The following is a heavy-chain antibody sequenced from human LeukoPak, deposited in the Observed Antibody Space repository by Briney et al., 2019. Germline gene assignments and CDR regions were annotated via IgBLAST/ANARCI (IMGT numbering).Heavy chain of an antibody. D-gene: IGHD3-22*01. V-gene: IGHV4-59*12. CDR3: ARAPYDSSGYYYSHYFDY. Sequence: PSETLSLTCTVSGGSISSYYWSWIRQPPGRGLEWIGYISYSGSTNYNPSLKSRVTISVDTSKNQFSLKLSSVTAADTAVYYCARAPYDSSGYYYSHYFDYWGQGTLVTVSS. CDR1: GGSISSYY. CDR2: ISYSGST. J-gene: IGHJ4*02.